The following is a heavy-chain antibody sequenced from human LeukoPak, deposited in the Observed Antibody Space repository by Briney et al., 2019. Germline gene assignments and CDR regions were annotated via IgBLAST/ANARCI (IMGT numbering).Heavy chain of an antibody. CDR3: ARDPYDTDAFDI. CDR2: ISSYNGNT. V-gene: IGHV1-18*01. CDR1: GYTFTAYG. J-gene: IGHJ3*02. Sequence: GASVKVSCKASGYTFTAYGISWVRQAPGQGLEWMGWISSYNGNTNYAQNLQGRVTMTTDTSTSTAYMELRSLRSDDTAFYYCARDPYDTDAFDIWGQGTMVTVSS. D-gene: IGHD3-22*01.